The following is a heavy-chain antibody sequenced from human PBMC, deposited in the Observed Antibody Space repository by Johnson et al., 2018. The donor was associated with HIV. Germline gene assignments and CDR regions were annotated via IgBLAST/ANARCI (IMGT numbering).Heavy chain of an antibody. D-gene: IGHD3-22*01. CDR1: GFTFSSYG. CDR2: IRYDVSNK. J-gene: IGHJ3*02. CDR3: ARDRRHYSDSSGYPDSDAFDI. Sequence: QVQLVESGGGVVQPGGSLRLSCAASGFTFSSYGMHWVRQAPGKGLEWVAFIRYDVSNKYYADSVKGRFTISRDNAKTSLYLQMNSLRAEDTALYYCARDRRHYSDSSGYPDSDAFDIWGQGTMVTVSS. V-gene: IGHV3-30*02.